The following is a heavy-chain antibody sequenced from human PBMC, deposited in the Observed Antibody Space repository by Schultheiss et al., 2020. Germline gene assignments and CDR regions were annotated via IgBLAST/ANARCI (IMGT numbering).Heavy chain of an antibody. CDR2: IKQDGSEK. CDR3: ARDSSMVREDY. V-gene: IGHV3-7*01. J-gene: IGHJ4*02. D-gene: IGHD3-10*01. CDR1: GFTVSSNY. Sequence: GGSLRLSCAASGFTVSSNYMSWVRQAPGKGLEWVANIKQDGSEKYYVDSVKGRFTISRDNAKSSLYLQMNSLRAEDTAVYYCARDSSMVREDYWGQGTLVTVSS.